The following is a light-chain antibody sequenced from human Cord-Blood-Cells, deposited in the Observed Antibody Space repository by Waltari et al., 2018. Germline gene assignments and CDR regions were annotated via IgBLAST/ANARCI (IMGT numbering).Light chain of an antibody. CDR3: QAADSSHVV. CDR1: KLGDKY. J-gene: IGLJ2*01. Sequence: SYELTQPPSVSVSPGQTASITCSGDKLGDKYACWYQQKPGQSPVLVIYQDSKGPAGIPDLFAGSNSGNPASLTISGTQAMDEADYYCQAADSSHVVFGGGTKLTVL. V-gene: IGLV3-1*01. CDR2: QDS.